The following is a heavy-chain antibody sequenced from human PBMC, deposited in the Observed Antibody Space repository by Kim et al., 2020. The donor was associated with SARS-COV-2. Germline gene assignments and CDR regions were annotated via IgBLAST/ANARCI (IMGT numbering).Heavy chain of an antibody. CDR1: GYSISSGYY. J-gene: IGHJ4*02. V-gene: IGHV4-38-2*02. D-gene: IGHD2-2*01. CDR3: ARGGPFVVVPAAHFDY. CDR2: IYHSGST. Sequence: SETLSLTCTVSGYSISSGYYWGWIRQPPGKGLEWIGSIYHSGSTYYNPSLKSRVTISVDTSKNQFTLKLSSVTAADTAVYYCARGGPFVVVPAAHFDYWGQGTLVTVSS.